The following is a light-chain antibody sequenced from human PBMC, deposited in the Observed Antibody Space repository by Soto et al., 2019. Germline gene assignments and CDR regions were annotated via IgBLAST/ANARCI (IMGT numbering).Light chain of an antibody. J-gene: IGKJ4*01. V-gene: IGKV3-15*01. Sequence: EIVMTQSPATLSVSPGERATLSCRASQSVSGNLAWYQQKPGQAPRLLIYGASTRATGIPARFSGSGSGTEFTLHIRSLQSENFAVYYCQQYNDWPPVTFGGGTKVEIK. CDR2: GAS. CDR3: QQYNDWPPVT. CDR1: QSVSGN.